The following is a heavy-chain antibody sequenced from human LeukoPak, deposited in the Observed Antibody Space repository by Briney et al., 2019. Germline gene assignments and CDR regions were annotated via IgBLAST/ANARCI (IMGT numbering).Heavy chain of an antibody. CDR1: GFTFSNYE. V-gene: IGHV3-48*03. CDR2: ISASGNPM. Sequence: GGSLRLSCAASGFTFSNYEMNWVRQAPGKGREWISYISASGNPMVYADPVKGRFTISRDNAKNSLYLQMNSLRAEDTAVYYCAKPTVQTSGWLGYWGQGTPVTVSS. D-gene: IGHD6-19*01. CDR3: AKPTVQTSGWLGY. J-gene: IGHJ4*02.